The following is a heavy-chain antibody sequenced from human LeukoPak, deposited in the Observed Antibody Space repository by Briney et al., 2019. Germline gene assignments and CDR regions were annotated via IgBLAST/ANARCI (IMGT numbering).Heavy chain of an antibody. CDR3: ARAGSSGGATTVGPNFAY. V-gene: IGHV1-46*01. D-gene: IGHD1-26*01. J-gene: IGHJ4*02. CDR1: GYTFTSYY. CDR2: INPSGGNT. Sequence: VASVKVSCKASGYTFTSYYMHWVRQAPGQGLEWMGIINPSGGNTGYAQKFQGRVTMTRNTSISTAYMELSSLRSEDTAVYYCARAGSSGGATTVGPNFAYWGQGTLVTVSS.